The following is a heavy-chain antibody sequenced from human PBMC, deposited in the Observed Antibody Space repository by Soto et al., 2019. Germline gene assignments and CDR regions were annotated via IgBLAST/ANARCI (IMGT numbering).Heavy chain of an antibody. D-gene: IGHD5-18*01. J-gene: IGHJ6*02. CDR3: ARDPGFGFGYSYAFAMDV. Sequence: QVQLVQSGAEVKKPGASVKVSCKASGYTFSNYGISWVRQGPGQGLEWMGWISGYNGNTHYEEKVQDRIKMTTDTSTSTTYRELRRLRSDDTAVYFCARDPGFGFGYSYAFAMDVWGQGTTVTVSS. V-gene: IGHV1-18*01. CDR1: GYTFSNYG. CDR2: ISGYNGNT.